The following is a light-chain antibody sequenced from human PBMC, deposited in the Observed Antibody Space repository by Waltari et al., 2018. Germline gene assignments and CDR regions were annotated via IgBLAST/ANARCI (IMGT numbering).Light chain of an antibody. Sequence: EIVLTQAPATLSLSPVERATLSCRASQSVSSYLAWYQQKPGQAPRLLIYDASNRSTGIPARFSGSGSGTDFTLTISSLEPEDFAVYYCQQRSNLPPIAFGQGTRLEIK. J-gene: IGKJ5*01. CDR1: QSVSSY. CDR3: QQRSNLPPIA. CDR2: DAS. V-gene: IGKV3-11*01.